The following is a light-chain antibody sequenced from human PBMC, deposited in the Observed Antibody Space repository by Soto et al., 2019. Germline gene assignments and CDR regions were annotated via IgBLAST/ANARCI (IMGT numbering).Light chain of an antibody. Sequence: DIEMTQTPSSLSASVGDRVTITCRASQSISSYLNWYQQKPGKAPKLLIYAASSLQSGVPSRFSGSGSGTDFTLTISSLQPEDFATYYCLQHNSYPPAFAQGTKVDIK. J-gene: IGKJ1*01. CDR1: QSISSY. V-gene: IGKV1-17*01. CDR2: AAS. CDR3: LQHNSYPPA.